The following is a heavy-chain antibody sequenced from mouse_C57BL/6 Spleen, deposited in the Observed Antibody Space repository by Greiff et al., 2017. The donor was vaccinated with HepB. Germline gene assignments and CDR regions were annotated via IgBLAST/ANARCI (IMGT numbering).Heavy chain of an antibody. CDR2: IDPSDSYT. CDR1: GYTFTSYW. Sequence: VQLQQSGAELVMPGASVKLSCKASGYTFTSYWMHWVKQRPGQGLEWIGEIDPSDSYTNYNQKFKGKSTLTVDKSSSTAYMQLSSLTSEDSAVYYCARKATVVDYAMDYWGQGTSVTVSS. V-gene: IGHV1-69*01. J-gene: IGHJ4*01. D-gene: IGHD1-1*01. CDR3: ARKATVVDYAMDY.